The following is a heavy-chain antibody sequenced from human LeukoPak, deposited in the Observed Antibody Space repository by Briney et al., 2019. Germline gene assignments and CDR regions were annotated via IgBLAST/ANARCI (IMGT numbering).Heavy chain of an antibody. CDR2: ISAYNGNT. V-gene: IGHV1-18*01. J-gene: IGHJ4*02. D-gene: IGHD2-2*02. CDR3: ARVCSSSTSCYTGFGY. Sequence: ASVEVSCKASGYTFTSYGISWVRQAPGQGLEWMGWISAYNGNTNYAQKLQGRVTMTTDTSTSTAYMELRSLRSDDTAVYYCARVCSSSTSCYTGFGYWGQGTLVTVSS. CDR1: GYTFTSYG.